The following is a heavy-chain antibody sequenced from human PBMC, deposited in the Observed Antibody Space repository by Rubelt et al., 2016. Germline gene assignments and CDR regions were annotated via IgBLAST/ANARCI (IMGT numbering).Heavy chain of an antibody. CDR2: IWYDGSNK. Sequence: QVQLVESGGGVVQPGRSLRLSCAASGFTFSSYGMHWVRQAPGKGLEWVAVIWYDGSNKYYADSVKGRFTISRDNSKNTLYLKMNSRRAEDTAVDYCARDRAGSSSWYPVFGAFDIWGQGTMVTVSS. D-gene: IGHD6-13*01. J-gene: IGHJ3*02. V-gene: IGHV3-33*01. CDR3: ARDRAGSSSWYPVFGAFDI. CDR1: GFTFSSYG.